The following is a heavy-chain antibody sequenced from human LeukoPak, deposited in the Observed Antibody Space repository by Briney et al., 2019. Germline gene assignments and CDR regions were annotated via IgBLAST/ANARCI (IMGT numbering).Heavy chain of an antibody. CDR2: IYYSGST. V-gene: IGHV4-59*01. Sequence: SETLSLTCTVSGGSISSYYWSWLRQPPGKGLEWIGYIYYSGSTNYNPSLKSRVTISVDTSKNQFSLKLSSVTAADTAVYYCAGWNLDWFDPWGQGTLVTVSS. CDR1: GGSISSYY. CDR3: AGWNLDWFDP. D-gene: IGHD1-7*01. J-gene: IGHJ5*02.